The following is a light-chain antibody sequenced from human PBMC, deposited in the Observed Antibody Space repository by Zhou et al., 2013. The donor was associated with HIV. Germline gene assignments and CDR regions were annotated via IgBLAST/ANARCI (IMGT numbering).Light chain of an antibody. CDR1: QSISSW. CDR3: LQDNNYPRT. Sequence: DIQMTQSPSTLSASVGDRVTITCRASQSISSWLAWYQQRPGKAPKLLIYKVSNLESGVPSRFSGRGSGTDFTLTINGLQPEDFATYFCLQDNNYPRTFGHGTKLEIK. V-gene: IGKV1-5*03. J-gene: IGKJ2*01. CDR2: KVS.